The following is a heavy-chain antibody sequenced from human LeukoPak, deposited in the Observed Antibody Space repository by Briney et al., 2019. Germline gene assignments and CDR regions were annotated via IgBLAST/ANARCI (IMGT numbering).Heavy chain of an antibody. CDR3: ARDRSDGFDY. J-gene: IGHJ4*02. Sequence: GGSLRLSCAASGFTVSSNSMSWVRQAPGKGLEWVSVLYSGGNTYYADSVKGRFTISRDNSKNTMYLQMNSLRTEDTAVYYCARDRSDGFDYWGQGTLVTVSS. V-gene: IGHV3-53*01. CDR1: GFTVSSNS. CDR2: LYSGGNT.